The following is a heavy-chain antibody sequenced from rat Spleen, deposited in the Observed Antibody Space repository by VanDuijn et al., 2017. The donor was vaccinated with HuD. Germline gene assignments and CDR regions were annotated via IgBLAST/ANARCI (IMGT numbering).Heavy chain of an antibody. CDR1: GFTFSDYN. CDR2: ITYDGSST. D-gene: IGHD1-2*01. CDR3: ARHRSRYYSSYIFDY. J-gene: IGHJ2*01. V-gene: IGHV5-7*01. Sequence: EVQLVESGGGLVQPGRSLRLSCAASGFTFSDYNMAWVRQAPRKGLEWVAIITYDGSSTYYRDSVKGRFTISRDNAESTLYLQMDSLRSEDTATYYCARHRSRYYSSYIFDYWGQGVMVTVSS.